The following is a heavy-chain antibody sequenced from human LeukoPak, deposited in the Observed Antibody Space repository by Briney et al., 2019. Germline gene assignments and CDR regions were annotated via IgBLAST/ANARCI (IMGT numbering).Heavy chain of an antibody. Sequence: SETLSLTCTVSGGSINTYYWSWIRQPPGKGLEWIGYIYFSGSTNYNPSLKSRVTISVDTSKNQFSLKLSSVTAADTAVYYCARSWDYDILTGYLNWFDPWGQGTLVTVSS. J-gene: IGHJ5*02. CDR3: ARSWDYDILTGYLNWFDP. D-gene: IGHD3-9*01. V-gene: IGHV4-59*01. CDR1: GGSINTYY. CDR2: IYFSGST.